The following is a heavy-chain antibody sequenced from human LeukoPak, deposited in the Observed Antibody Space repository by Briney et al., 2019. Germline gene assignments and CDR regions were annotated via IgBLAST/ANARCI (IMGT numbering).Heavy chain of an antibody. Sequence: SETLSLTCTVSAGSISSYYWSWIRQPPGKGLEWIGYIYYSGSTNYNPSLKSRVTISVDTSKNQFSLKLSSVTAADTAVYYCASYWDAFDIWGQGTMVTVSS. CDR3: ASYWDAFDI. V-gene: IGHV4-59*01. CDR1: AGSISSYY. D-gene: IGHD2-8*02. J-gene: IGHJ3*02. CDR2: IYYSGST.